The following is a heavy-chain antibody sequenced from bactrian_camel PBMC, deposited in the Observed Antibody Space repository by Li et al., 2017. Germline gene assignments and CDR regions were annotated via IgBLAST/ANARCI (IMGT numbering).Heavy chain of an antibody. CDR2: IYLGGRDI. CDR3: VADSGATIATMADPFDFDEY. J-gene: IGHJ4*01. V-gene: IGHV3S54*01. D-gene: IGHD4*01. Sequence: HVQLVESGGGSVQVGGSLRLSCAASGTGDGSELKCMGWFRQVPGKEREGVAIIYLGGRDIYYSDFVEGRFTISQDIAKNTVWLQMNNLTSEDTAMYYCVADSGATIATMADPFDFDEYWGQGTQVTVS. CDR1: GTGDGSELKC.